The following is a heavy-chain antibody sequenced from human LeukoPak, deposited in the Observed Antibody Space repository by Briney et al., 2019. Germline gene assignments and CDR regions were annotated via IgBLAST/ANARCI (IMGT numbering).Heavy chain of an antibody. J-gene: IGHJ4*02. CDR3: ARPKYCSGGSCNFDY. CDR1: GFTFSSYS. V-gene: IGHV3-48*04. Sequence: GGSLRLSCAASGFTFSSYSMNWVRQAPGKGLEWVSYTSSSSSTIYYAGSVKGRFTISRDNAKNSLYLQMNSLRAEDTAVYYCARPKYCSGGSCNFDYWGQGTLVTVSS. CDR2: TSSSSSTI. D-gene: IGHD2-15*01.